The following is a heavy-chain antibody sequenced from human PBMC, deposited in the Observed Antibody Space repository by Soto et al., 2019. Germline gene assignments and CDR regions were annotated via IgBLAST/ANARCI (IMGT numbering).Heavy chain of an antibody. CDR2: IWYDGSNK. D-gene: IGHD2-2*02. CDR1: GFTFSSYG. Sequence: GGSLRLSCAASGFTFSSYGMHWVRQAPGKGLEWVTVIWYDGSNKYYADSVKGRFTISRDNSKNTLYLQMNSLRAEDTAMYYCARDPGVSRYCTSTSCYNGGAFDIWGQGTMVTV. J-gene: IGHJ3*02. CDR3: ARDPGVSRYCTSTSCYNGGAFDI. V-gene: IGHV3-33*01.